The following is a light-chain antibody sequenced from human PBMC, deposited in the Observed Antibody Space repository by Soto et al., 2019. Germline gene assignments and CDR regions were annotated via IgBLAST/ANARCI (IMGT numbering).Light chain of an antibody. CDR3: YSYANSTTSLYI. CDR2: VVT. Sequence: QSVLTQPASVSGSPGQSITISCTGTSSDVGSYNLVSWYQQHPGKAPKLLIYVVTKRPSGVSNRFSGSKSGNTASLTISGLQAEDEADYYCYSYANSTTSLYIFATGTKVTVL. CDR1: SSDVGSYNL. J-gene: IGLJ1*01. V-gene: IGLV2-23*02.